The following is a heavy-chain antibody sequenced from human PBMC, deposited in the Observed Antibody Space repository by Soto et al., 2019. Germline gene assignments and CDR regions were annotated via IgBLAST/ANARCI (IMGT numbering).Heavy chain of an antibody. CDR1: GYTFTSYG. Sequence: ASVKVSCKASGYTFTSYGISWVRQAPGQGLEWMGWISAYNGNTNYAQKLQGRVTMTTDTSTSTAYMELRSLRSDDTAVDYCARFGTVQLGNDAFDIWGQGTMVTVSS. V-gene: IGHV1-18*01. D-gene: IGHD7-27*01. J-gene: IGHJ3*02. CDR3: ARFGTVQLGNDAFDI. CDR2: ISAYNGNT.